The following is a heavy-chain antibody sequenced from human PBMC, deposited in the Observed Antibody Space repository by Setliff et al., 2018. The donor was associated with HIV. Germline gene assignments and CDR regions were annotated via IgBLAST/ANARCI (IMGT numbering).Heavy chain of an antibody. J-gene: IGHJ4*02. CDR2: VHYSGSI. Sequence: SETLSFTCTVFGGSISGSNYYWGWIRQPPGKGLEWIANVHYSGSIYFNPSLRSRVAISVDTSHNQFSLRLRSVTAADTAVYYCARPSLGIGGGSMFNNWGQGTLVTVSS. D-gene: IGHD3-3*01. CDR3: ARPSLGIGGGSMFNN. CDR1: GGSISGSNYY. V-gene: IGHV4-39*01.